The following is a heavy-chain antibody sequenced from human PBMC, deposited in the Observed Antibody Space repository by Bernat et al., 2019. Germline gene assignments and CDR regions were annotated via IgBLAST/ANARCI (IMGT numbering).Heavy chain of an antibody. V-gene: IGHV3-30*18. D-gene: IGHD5-18*01. CDR1: GFTFSTYG. J-gene: IGHJ4*02. CDR3: AKEASGYSYGYYFDY. CDR2: ISYDGSNK. Sequence: QVQLVESGGGVVQPGRSLRLSCAASGFTFSTYGMHWVRQAPGKGLEWVSVISYDGSNKYYADSVKGRFTISRDNSKNTLYLQMNSLRAEDTAVYYCAKEASGYSYGYYFDYGGQGTLVTVSS.